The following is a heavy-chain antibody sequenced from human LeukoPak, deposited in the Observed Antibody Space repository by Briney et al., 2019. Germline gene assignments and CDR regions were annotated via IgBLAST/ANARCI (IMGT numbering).Heavy chain of an antibody. D-gene: IGHD4-11*01. CDR1: GGSISSGGHS. CDR2: IYHSGSGST. J-gene: IGHJ6*02. CDR3: ARGRGLYSNYERRWYYYYGMDV. V-gene: IGHV4-30-2*01. Sequence: SETLSLTCTVSGGSISSGGHSWSWIRQPPGKGLEWIGYIYHSGSGSTYYNPSLKSRVTISIDKSKNQFSLKLNSVTAADTAVYYCARGRGLYSNYERRWYYYYGMDVWGQGTTVTVSS.